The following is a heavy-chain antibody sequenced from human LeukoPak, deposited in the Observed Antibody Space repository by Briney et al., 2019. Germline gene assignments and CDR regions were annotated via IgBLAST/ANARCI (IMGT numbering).Heavy chain of an antibody. D-gene: IGHD6-19*01. CDR1: GYTFTSYG. CDR3: AREAISSGLLYYFDY. CDR2: ISAYNGNT. J-gene: IGHJ4*02. V-gene: IGHV1-18*01. Sequence: ASVKVSCKASGYTFTSYGISWVRQAPGQGLEWMGRISAYNGNTNYAQKLQGRVTMTTDTSTSTAYMELRSLRSDDTAVYYCAREAISSGLLYYFDYWGQGTLVTVSS.